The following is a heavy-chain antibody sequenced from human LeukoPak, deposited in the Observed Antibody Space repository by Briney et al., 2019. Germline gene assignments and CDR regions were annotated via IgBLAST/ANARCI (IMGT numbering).Heavy chain of an antibody. Sequence: GESLKISCKASGYTFTSYSINWVRQAPGQGLEWMGIINPSGGSTTYAQKFQGRVTMTRDTSTSTVHMELSSLRSEDTAVYYCARELISGDWTWDIWGQGTMVTVSS. CDR1: GYTFTSYS. CDR3: ARELISGDWTWDI. V-gene: IGHV1-46*01. CDR2: INPSGGST. D-gene: IGHD2-21*02. J-gene: IGHJ3*02.